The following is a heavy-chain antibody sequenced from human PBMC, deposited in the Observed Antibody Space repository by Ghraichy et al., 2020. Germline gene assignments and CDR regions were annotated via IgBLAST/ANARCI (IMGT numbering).Heavy chain of an antibody. CDR2: VHYSGGT. D-gene: IGHD5-18*01. CDR3: ARRGRGYSLYYYGLDV. J-gene: IGHJ6*02. V-gene: IGHV4-59*08. Sequence: SETLSLICSVSGGSIRPHYWSWIRQPPGKGLEWIGYVHYSGGTDYDPSLKSRVSISLDTSKNQFSLTLTSVTAADTAVYYCARRGRGYSLYYYGLDVWGQGTTVTISS. CDR1: GGSIRPHY.